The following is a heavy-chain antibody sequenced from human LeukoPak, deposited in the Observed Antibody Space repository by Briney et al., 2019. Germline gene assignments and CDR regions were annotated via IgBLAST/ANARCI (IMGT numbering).Heavy chain of an antibody. CDR1: GYSISSSSYY. D-gene: IGHD6-19*01. CDR2: IYYSGST. V-gene: IGHV4-39*01. J-gene: IGHJ4*02. Sequence: SETLSLTCTVSGYSISSSSYYWGWIRQPPGKGLEWIGSIYYSGSTSYNPSLKSRVTISVDTSKNQLSLKLSSVTAADTAVYYCARNSSGWSFDYWGQGTLVTVSS. CDR3: ARNSSGWSFDY.